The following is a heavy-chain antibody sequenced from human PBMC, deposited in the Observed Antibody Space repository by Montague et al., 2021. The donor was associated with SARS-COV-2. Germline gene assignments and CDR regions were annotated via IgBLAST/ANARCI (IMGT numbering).Heavy chain of an antibody. Sequence: ETLSLTCTVSGGSISSSSYYWGWIRQPPGKELEWIGSIYYSGSTYYNPSLKSRVTISVDTSKNQFSLKLSSVTAADTAVYYCARLVETYYYYYGMDVWGQGTAVTVSS. CDR1: GGSISSSSYY. CDR3: ARLVETYYYYYGMDV. D-gene: IGHD4-23*01. CDR2: IYYSGST. V-gene: IGHV4-39*01. J-gene: IGHJ6*02.